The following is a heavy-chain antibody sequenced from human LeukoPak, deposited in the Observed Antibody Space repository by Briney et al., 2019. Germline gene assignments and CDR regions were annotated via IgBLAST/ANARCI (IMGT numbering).Heavy chain of an antibody. Sequence: HGESLKISCKGSGYSFTVYWITWVRRMPGKGLEWMGTIDPSDSYTTYSPSFQGHVTISADKSINSAYLQWSSLKTSDSAIYYCARHFYGDYAFDSWGQGTLVTVSS. CDR3: ARHFYGDYAFDS. V-gene: IGHV5-10-1*01. CDR2: IDPSDSYT. CDR1: GYSFTVYW. J-gene: IGHJ4*02. D-gene: IGHD4-17*01.